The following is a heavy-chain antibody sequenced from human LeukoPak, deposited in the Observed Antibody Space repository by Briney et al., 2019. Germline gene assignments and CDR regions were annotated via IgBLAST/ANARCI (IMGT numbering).Heavy chain of an antibody. CDR1: GFTFSSYG. CDR2: ISYDGSRK. CDR3: AREATVAVYFDS. Sequence: GGSLRLSCAASGFTFSSYGMHWVRQAPGKGLEWVAIISYDGSRKYYADSAKGRFTISRDNSKNTLYLQMSSLGADDTAVYYCAREATVAVYFDSWGQGTLVTVSS. D-gene: IGHD6-19*01. J-gene: IGHJ4*02. V-gene: IGHV3-30*03.